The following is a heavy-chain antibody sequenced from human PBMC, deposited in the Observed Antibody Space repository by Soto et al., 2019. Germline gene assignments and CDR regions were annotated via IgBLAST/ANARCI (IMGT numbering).Heavy chain of an antibody. V-gene: IGHV1-69*12. CDR2: IIPIFGTA. D-gene: IGHD3-3*01. Sequence: QVQLVQSGAEVKKPGSSVKVSCNASGGTFSSYAISWVRQAPGQGLEWMGGIIPIFGTANYAQQLQGRVTITAVEPTRTSYMELSTLRSEDTAVYFCARGWGSGYLEGGQGSWGLGTLVTVSS. CDR3: ARGWGSGYLEGGQGS. CDR1: GGTFSSYA. J-gene: IGHJ5*02.